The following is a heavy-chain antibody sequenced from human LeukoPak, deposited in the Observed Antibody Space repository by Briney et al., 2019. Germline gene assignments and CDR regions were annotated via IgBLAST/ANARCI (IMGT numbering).Heavy chain of an antibody. CDR2: IREDGSEK. CDR1: GFTFSSSW. Sequence: SGGSLRLSCAASGFTFSSSWMTWVRQAPGKGLEWVASIREDGSEKTSVDSVKGRFTISRDNAKNSLYLQMDSLRPEDSAVYYCARPRGCGSARCNNFDYWGQGTLVTVSS. CDR3: ARPRGCGSARCNNFDY. V-gene: IGHV3-7*01. J-gene: IGHJ4*02. D-gene: IGHD2-2*01.